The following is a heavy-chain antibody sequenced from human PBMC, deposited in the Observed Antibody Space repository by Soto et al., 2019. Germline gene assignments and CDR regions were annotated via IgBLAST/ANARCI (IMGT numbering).Heavy chain of an antibody. D-gene: IGHD5-12*01. CDR1: GGSISSYY. V-gene: IGHV4-59*01. J-gene: IGHJ3*02. Sequence: QVQLQESGPGLVKPSETLSLTCTVSGGSISSYYWSWIRQPPGKGLEWIGYIYYSGSTNYNPSLKSRVTISVDTSKNQFSLKLSSVTAADTAVYYCARDSGYHTHGGEDAFDIWCQGTMVTVSS. CDR3: ARDSGYHTHGGEDAFDI. CDR2: IYYSGST.